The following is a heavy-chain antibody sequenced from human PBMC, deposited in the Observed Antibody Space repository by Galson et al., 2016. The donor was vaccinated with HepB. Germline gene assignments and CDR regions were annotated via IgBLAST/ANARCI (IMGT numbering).Heavy chain of an antibody. J-gene: IGHJ5*02. Sequence: SLRLSCAASGFTFSSYWIYWVRQAPGKGLVWVSRINTDGSITTYADSVRGRFTISRDNANNSLFLQMESLRADDTAVYYCARDRGIAAGGWFDPWGQGTQVTVSS. V-gene: IGHV3-74*01. D-gene: IGHD6-13*01. CDR1: GFTFSSYW. CDR2: INTDGSIT. CDR3: ARDRGIAAGGWFDP.